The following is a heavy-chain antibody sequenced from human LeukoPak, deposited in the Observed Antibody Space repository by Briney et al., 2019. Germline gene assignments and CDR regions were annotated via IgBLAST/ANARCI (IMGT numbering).Heavy chain of an antibody. CDR1: GFTFSSYA. CDR2: IRSKAYGGTT. CDR3: TRERAIVVVPAEP. D-gene: IGHD2-2*01. J-gene: IGHJ5*02. V-gene: IGHV3-49*03. Sequence: GGSLRLACAASGFTFSSYAMSWIRQAPGKGREWVGFIRSKAYGGTTEYAASVKGRFTISRDDSKSIAYLQMNSLNTEDTAVYYCTRERAIVVVPAEPWGQGTLVTVSS.